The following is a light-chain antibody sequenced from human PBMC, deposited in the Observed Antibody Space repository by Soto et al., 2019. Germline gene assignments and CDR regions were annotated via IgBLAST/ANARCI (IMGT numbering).Light chain of an antibody. CDR3: HQRQSWPRT. V-gene: IGKV3-15*01. Sequence: EIVMTQSPATLSVSPGERATLSCRASQSISSNLAWYQQKLGQAPRLLIYRASTRATGIPARFSGSGSGTEFTLTISDVQPEDFALYYCHQRQSWPRTFGQGTKVDI. CDR1: QSISSN. J-gene: IGKJ1*01. CDR2: RAS.